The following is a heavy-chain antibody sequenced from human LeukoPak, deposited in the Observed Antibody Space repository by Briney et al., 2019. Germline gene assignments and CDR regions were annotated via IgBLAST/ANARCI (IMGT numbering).Heavy chain of an antibody. Sequence: SETLSLPCTVSGGSISSSSYYWGWIRQPPGKGLEWIGSIYYSGSTCYNPSLKSRVTISVDTSKIQFSLKLCSVTAADTAVYYCARVITIFGVVILMYFDYWGQGTLVTVSS. J-gene: IGHJ4*02. D-gene: IGHD3-3*01. CDR3: ARVITIFGVVILMYFDY. CDR2: IYYSGST. V-gene: IGHV4-39*01. CDR1: GGSISSSSYY.